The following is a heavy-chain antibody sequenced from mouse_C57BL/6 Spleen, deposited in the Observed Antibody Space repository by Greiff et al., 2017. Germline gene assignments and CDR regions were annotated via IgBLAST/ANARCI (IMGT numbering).Heavy chain of an antibody. V-gene: IGHV1-49*01. D-gene: IGHD1-1*01. CDR3: ATGGSSPYAMDY. CDR2: FTMYSDAT. J-gene: IGHJ4*01. Sequence: RVESGAELVRPGSSVKLSCKDSYFAFMASAMHWVKQRPGHGLEWIGSFTMYSDATEYSENFKGKATLTANTSSSTAYMELSSLTSEDSAVYYCATGGSSPYAMDYWGQGTSVTVSS. CDR1: YFAFMASA.